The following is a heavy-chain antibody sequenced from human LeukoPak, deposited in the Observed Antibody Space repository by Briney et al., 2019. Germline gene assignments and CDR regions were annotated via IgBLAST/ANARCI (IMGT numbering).Heavy chain of an antibody. CDR2: IYSGGST. Sequence: SGGSLRLSCAGSGFTVSSNYMSWVRQAPGKGLEWVSVIYSGGSTYYADSVKGRFTISRDNSKNTLYLQMNSLRAEDTAVYYCARARDSSGYYGDNWFDPWGQGTLVTVSS. CDR3: ARARDSSGYYGDNWFDP. J-gene: IGHJ5*02. D-gene: IGHD3-22*01. V-gene: IGHV3-66*01. CDR1: GFTVSSNY.